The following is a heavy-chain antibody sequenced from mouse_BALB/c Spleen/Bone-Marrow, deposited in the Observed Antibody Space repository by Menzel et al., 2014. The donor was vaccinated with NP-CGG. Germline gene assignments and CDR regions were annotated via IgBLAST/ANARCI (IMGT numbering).Heavy chain of an antibody. V-gene: IGHV5-17*02. CDR3: ARRGSNHWYFDV. CDR1: GFTFSSFG. D-gene: IGHD1-1*01. CDR2: ISSGGSTI. J-gene: IGHJ1*01. Sequence: EVHLVESGGGLVQPGGSRKLSCAASGFTFSSFGMHWVRQAPEKGLEWVAYISSGGSTIYYADTVKGRFTISRDNPKNTLFLQMTSLRSEDTAMYYCARRGSNHWYFDVWGAGTTVTVSS.